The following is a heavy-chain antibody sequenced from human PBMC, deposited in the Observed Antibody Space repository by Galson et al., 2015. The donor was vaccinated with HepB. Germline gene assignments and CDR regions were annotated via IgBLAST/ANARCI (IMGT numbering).Heavy chain of an antibody. CDR1: GFTFSSSA. CDR2: IVVGSGNT. J-gene: IGHJ4*02. Sequence: SVKVSCKASGFTFSSSAVQWVRQARGQRLEWIGWIVVGSGNTNYAQKFQERVTITRDMSTSTAYMELSSLRSEDTAVYYCAATTPNYYYDSSGYRNWGQGALVTVSS. D-gene: IGHD3-22*01. CDR3: AATTPNYYYDSSGYRN. V-gene: IGHV1-58*01.